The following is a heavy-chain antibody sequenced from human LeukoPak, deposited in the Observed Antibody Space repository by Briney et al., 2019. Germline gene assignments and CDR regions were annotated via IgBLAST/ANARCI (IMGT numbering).Heavy chain of an antibody. CDR1: GFTFSSYW. V-gene: IGHV3-74*01. Sequence: GGSLRLSCAASGFTFSSYWMHWVRQAPGKGLVRVSRINSDGSSTSYADSVKGRFTISRDNAKNTLYLQMNSLRAEDTAVYYCASAIYGGNFDYWGQGTLVTVSS. D-gene: IGHD4-23*01. CDR2: INSDGSST. J-gene: IGHJ4*02. CDR3: ASAIYGGNFDY.